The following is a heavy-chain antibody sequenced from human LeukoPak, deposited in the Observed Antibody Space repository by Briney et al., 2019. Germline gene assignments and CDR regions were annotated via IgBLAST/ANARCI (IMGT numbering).Heavy chain of an antibody. CDR1: GYTFTSYD. V-gene: IGHV1-8*01. D-gene: IGHD2-15*01. CDR3: ARDRGGAESHGFDAFDL. CDR2: MNPNSGNT. J-gene: IGHJ3*01. Sequence: EASVKVSCKASGYTFTSYDINWVRHATGQGLEWMGWMNPNSGNTGYAQKFQGRVTMTRNTSISTAYMELSSLRSEDTAVYYCARDRGGAESHGFDAFDLWGQGTIVTVSS.